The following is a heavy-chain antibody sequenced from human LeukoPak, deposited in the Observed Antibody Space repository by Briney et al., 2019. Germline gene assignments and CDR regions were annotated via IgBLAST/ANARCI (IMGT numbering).Heavy chain of an antibody. J-gene: IGHJ4*02. Sequence: GGSLRLSCAASGFTFSSYAMNWVRQAPGKGLEWVSYISSSSDTIYYADSVKGRFTISRDNAKNSLYLQMNSLRAEDTAVYYCARPLSGYYSPDFDYWGQGTLVTVSS. D-gene: IGHD3-22*01. V-gene: IGHV3-48*01. CDR1: GFTFSSYA. CDR3: ARPLSGYYSPDFDY. CDR2: ISSSSDTI.